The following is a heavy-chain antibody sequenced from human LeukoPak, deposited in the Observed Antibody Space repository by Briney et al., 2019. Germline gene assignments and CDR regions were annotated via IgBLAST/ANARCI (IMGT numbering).Heavy chain of an antibody. V-gene: IGHV1-2*02. CDR1: GYTFTGYY. CDR2: INPNSGGT. J-gene: IGHJ4*02. CDR3: ARVYPYYYDSSGYLFDY. D-gene: IGHD3-22*01. Sequence: ASVKVSCKASGYTFTGYYTHWVRQAPGQGVEWMGWINPNSGGTNYAQKFQGRVTMTRDTSISTAYMELSRLRSDDTAVYYCARVYPYYYDSSGYLFDYWGQGTLVTVSS.